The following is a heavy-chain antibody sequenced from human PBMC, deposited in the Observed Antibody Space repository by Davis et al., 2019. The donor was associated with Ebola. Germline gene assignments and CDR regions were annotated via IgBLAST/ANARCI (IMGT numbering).Heavy chain of an antibody. CDR3: ARAYDSSGSLDY. Sequence: GESLKISCAASGFTFSRYAMSWVRQAPGKGLEWVSVIYSGGSTYYADSVKGRFTISRHNSKNTLYLQRNSLRAEDTAVYYCARAYDSSGSLDYWGQGTLVTVSS. V-gene: IGHV3-53*04. CDR1: GFTFSRYA. J-gene: IGHJ4*02. D-gene: IGHD3-22*01. CDR2: IYSGGST.